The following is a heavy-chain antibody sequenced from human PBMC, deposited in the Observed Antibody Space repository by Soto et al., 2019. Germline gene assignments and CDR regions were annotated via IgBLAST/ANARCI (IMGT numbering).Heavy chain of an antibody. J-gene: IGHJ5*02. CDR3: ARESQQLWFGELMDWFDP. Sequence: QVQLQESGPGLVKPSETLSLTCTVSGGSISSYYWSWIRQPPGKGLEWIGYIYYSGSTNYNPSLMSRVTISVDTSKNQFSLKLSSVTAADTAVYYCARESQQLWFGELMDWFDPWGQGTLVTVSS. V-gene: IGHV4-59*01. CDR2: IYYSGST. D-gene: IGHD3-10*01. CDR1: GGSISSYY.